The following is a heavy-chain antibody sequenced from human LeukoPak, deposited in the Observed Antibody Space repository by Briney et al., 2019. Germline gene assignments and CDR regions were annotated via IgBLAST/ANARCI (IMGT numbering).Heavy chain of an antibody. D-gene: IGHD4-17*01. Sequence: SETLSLTCTVSGGSVNSYYWSWIRQPPGKGLEWIGYIYYSGTTNYNPSPKSRVTISVDSFKNQFSLKLSSVTAADTAVYYCARMTTVPRFDYWGQGTLVTVSS. CDR2: IYYSGTT. CDR1: GGSVNSYY. V-gene: IGHV4-59*08. J-gene: IGHJ4*02. CDR3: ARMTTVPRFDY.